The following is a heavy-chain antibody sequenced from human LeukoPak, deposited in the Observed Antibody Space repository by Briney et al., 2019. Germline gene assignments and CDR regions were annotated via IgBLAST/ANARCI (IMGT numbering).Heavy chain of an antibody. CDR2: IKQDGSEK. J-gene: IGHJ6*04. CDR3: ARDDWNAVYYYYCGMDV. Sequence: GGSLRLSCAASGFTFNSYWMSWVRQAPGKGLEWVANIKQDGSEKYYVDSVKGRFTISRDNAKNSLYLQMNSLRAEDTAVYYCARDDWNAVYYYYCGMDVWGKGTTVTVSS. CDR1: GFTFNSYW. V-gene: IGHV3-7*03. D-gene: IGHD1-1*01.